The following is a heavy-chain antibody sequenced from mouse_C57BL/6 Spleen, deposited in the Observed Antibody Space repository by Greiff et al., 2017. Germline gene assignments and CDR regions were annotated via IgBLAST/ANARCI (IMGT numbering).Heavy chain of an antibody. J-gene: IGHJ2*01. CDR1: GFTFSSYA. V-gene: IGHV5-4*01. Sequence: EVMLVESGGGLVKPGGSLKLSCAASGFTFSSYAMSWVRQTPEKRLEWVATISDGGSYTYYPDNVKGRFTISRDNAKNNLYLQMSHLKSEDTAMYYCARDPRSNYGYFDYWGQGTTLTVSS. D-gene: IGHD2-5*01. CDR3: ARDPRSNYGYFDY. CDR2: ISDGGSYT.